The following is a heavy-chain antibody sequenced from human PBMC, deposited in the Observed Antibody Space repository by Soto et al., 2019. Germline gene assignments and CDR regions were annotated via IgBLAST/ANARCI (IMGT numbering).Heavy chain of an antibody. CDR1: GFTFTDYA. V-gene: IGHV3-23*01. CDR2: ISGIGGST. CDR3: ARGSSGYISSWYYFDY. D-gene: IGHD6-13*01. J-gene: IGHJ4*02. Sequence: GGSLRLSCAASGFTFTDYALSWVRQAPGKGLEWVATISGIGGSTYLADSVKGRLSISRDNSKNTVSLLMNSLRAEDTAVYFCARGSSGYISSWYYFDYWGRGTLVTSPQ.